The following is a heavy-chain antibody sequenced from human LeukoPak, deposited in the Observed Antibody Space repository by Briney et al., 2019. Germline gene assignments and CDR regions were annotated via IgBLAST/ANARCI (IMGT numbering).Heavy chain of an antibody. V-gene: IGHV3-53*01. D-gene: IGHD3-16*02. Sequence: GGSLRLSCAASGFTASSNYMSWVRQAPGKGLEWVSVIYSGGSTYYADSVKGRFTISRDNSKNTLYLQMNSLRAEDTAVYYCATLELSTYYFDYWGQGTLVTVSS. J-gene: IGHJ4*02. CDR2: IYSGGST. CDR3: ATLELSTYYFDY. CDR1: GFTASSNY.